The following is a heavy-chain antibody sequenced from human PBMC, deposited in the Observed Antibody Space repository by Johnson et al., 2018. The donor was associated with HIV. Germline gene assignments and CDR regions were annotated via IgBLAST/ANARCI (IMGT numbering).Heavy chain of an antibody. J-gene: IGHJ3*01. V-gene: IGHV3-20*04. CDR1: GFTFDDYG. CDR2: INWNGGST. CDR3: AKDQWSSSWTNDAFDF. D-gene: IGHD6-13*01. Sequence: VQLVESGGGVVRPGGSLRLSCAASGFTFDDYGMSWVRQAPGKGLEWVAGINWNGGSTGYGDSVKGRFTISRDNAKNSLYLQMNSLRAEDTAVYYCAKDQWSSSWTNDAFDFWGQGTMVTVSS.